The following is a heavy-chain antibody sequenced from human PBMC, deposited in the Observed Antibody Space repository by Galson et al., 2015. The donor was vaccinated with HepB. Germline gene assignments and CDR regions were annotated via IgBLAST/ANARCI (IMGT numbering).Heavy chain of an antibody. D-gene: IGHD2-8*01. V-gene: IGHV3-53*01. CDR2: IYSGGAT. CDR3: ARDICPNCWAAFDV. Sequence: SLRLSCAASGFSVSASYMNWVRQAPGKGLEWVSLIYSGGATYYADSVNGRFTISRDNSKNTLYLQMNSLRADDTAVYYCARDICPNCWAAFDVWGQGTMVSVSS. CDR1: GFSVSASY. J-gene: IGHJ3*01.